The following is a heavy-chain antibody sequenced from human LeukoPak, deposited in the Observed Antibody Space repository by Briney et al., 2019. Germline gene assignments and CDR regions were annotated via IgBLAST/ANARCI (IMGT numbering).Heavy chain of an antibody. CDR1: GGTFSSYA. V-gene: IGHV1-46*01. CDR2: INPSVGMT. J-gene: IGHJ4*02. CDR3: ARFIPCGGDCYYFDY. Sequence: GASVKVSCKASGGTFSSYAISWVRQAPGQGLQWMGLINPSVGMTTYAQKFQGRVTMTRDTSTSTVYMELSSLRSEDTAVYYCARFIPCGGDCYYFDYWGRGVLVTVSS. D-gene: IGHD2-21*02.